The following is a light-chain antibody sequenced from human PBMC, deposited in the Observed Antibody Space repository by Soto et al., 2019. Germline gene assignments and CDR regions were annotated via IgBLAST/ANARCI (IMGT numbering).Light chain of an antibody. Sequence: DIQLTQSPPTLSASVGDRVTITCRASQSIRYYLAWYQQLPGKAPKLLIYGASSLQSGVPSRFSGSGFGTEFSLTISSLQPDDFAPYFCQHHNSYSQTFGQGTKVEIK. CDR3: QHHNSYSQT. CDR1: QSIRYY. CDR2: GAS. J-gene: IGKJ1*01. V-gene: IGKV1-5*01.